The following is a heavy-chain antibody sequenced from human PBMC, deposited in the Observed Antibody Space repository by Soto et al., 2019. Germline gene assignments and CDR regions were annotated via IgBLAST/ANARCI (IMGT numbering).Heavy chain of an antibody. Sequence: GASVKVSCKASGYTFTTYYMYWVRQAPGQGLEWMGIINPSGGSTSFAQKLQGRVTMTRDTSTSTVYMELISLTSEDTAVYYCARDVGMASRPYLDYWGQGTLVTVSS. CDR1: GYTFTTYY. V-gene: IGHV1-46*01. CDR2: INPSGGST. CDR3: ARDVGMASRPYLDY. J-gene: IGHJ4*02. D-gene: IGHD6-6*01.